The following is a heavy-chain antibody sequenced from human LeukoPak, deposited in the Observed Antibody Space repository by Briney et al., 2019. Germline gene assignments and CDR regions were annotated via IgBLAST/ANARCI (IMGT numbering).Heavy chain of an antibody. V-gene: IGHV4-34*01. D-gene: IGHD3-3*01. CDR1: GGSFSGYY. Sequence: SETLSLTCAVYGGSFSGYYWSWIRQPPGKGLEWIGEINHSGSTNYNPSLKSRVTISVDTSKNQFSLKLSSVTAADTAVYYCARIVLRFLEWLPPYYYYYYMGVWGKGTTVTVSS. J-gene: IGHJ6*03. CDR2: INHSGST. CDR3: ARIVLRFLEWLPPYYYYYYMGV.